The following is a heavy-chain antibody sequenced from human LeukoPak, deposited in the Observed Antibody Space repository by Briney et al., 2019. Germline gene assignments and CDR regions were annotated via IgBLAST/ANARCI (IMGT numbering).Heavy chain of an antibody. CDR2: IYYSGST. V-gene: IGHV4-59*01. D-gene: IGHD3-3*01. CDR3: ARGYDFWKYYYMDV. Sequence: SETLSLTCTVSGGSISSYYWSWIRQPPGKGLEWIGYIYYSGSTNYNPSLKSRVTISVDASKNQFSLKLSSVTAADTAVYYCARGYDFWKYYYMDVWGKGTTVTVSS. CDR1: GGSISSYY. J-gene: IGHJ6*03.